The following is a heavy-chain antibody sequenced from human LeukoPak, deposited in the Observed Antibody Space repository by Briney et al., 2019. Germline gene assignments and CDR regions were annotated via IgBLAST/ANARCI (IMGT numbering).Heavy chain of an antibody. CDR2: ISAYNGNT. Sequence: GASVTVSCKASGYTFTSYGISWVRQGPGQGLEWMGWISAYNGNTNYAQKLQGRVTMTTDTSTSTTYMELRSLRSDDTAVYYCARSGSIAAAGSLDYWGQGTLVTVSS. J-gene: IGHJ4*02. CDR3: ARSGSIAAAGSLDY. V-gene: IGHV1-18*01. CDR1: GYTFTSYG. D-gene: IGHD6-13*01.